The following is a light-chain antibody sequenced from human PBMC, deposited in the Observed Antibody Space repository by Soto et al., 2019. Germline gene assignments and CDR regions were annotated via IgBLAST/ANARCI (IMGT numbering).Light chain of an antibody. J-gene: IGKJ5*01. CDR1: QGISSY. CDR3: QQLNSYPIT. V-gene: IGKV1-9*01. Sequence: DIQFTQSPSFLSASVGDRVTITCRASQGISSYLAWYQQKPGKAPKLLIYAASTLQSGVPSKFSGSGSGTEFTLTISRLQPEDFATYYCQQLNSYPITFAQGTRLEIK. CDR2: AAS.